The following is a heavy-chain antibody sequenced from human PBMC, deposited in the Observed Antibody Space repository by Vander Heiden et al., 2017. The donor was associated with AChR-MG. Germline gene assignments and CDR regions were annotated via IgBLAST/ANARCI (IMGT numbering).Heavy chain of an antibody. V-gene: IGHV3-30*18. CDR3: ANVRAGIDY. D-gene: IGHD6-13*01. CDR1: GFTFSSYG. J-gene: IGHJ4*02. CDR2: ISYDGSNK. Sequence: QVQLVESGGGVVQPGRSLRLSCAASGFTFSSYGMPWVRQAPGKGLEWVAVISYDGSNKYYAGSVKGRFTISRDNSKNTLYLQMNSLRAEDTAVYYCANVRAGIDYWGQGTLVTVSS.